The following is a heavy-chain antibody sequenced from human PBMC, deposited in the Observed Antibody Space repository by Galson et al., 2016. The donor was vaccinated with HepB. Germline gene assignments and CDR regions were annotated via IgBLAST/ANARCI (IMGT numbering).Heavy chain of an antibody. CDR1: GFTFSDFA. J-gene: IGHJ4*02. D-gene: IGHD3-22*01. CDR2: IRSKPNNYAT. V-gene: IGHV3-73*01. Sequence: SLRLSCAASGFTFSDFAIHWVRQASGKGLEWVGRIRSKPNNYATAYAASVKGRFTVSRDDSKNTVYLQMNSLKTEDTAVYYCTRRTYYYDRSGYSPFDYWGQGTLVTVS. CDR3: TRRTYYYDRSGYSPFDY.